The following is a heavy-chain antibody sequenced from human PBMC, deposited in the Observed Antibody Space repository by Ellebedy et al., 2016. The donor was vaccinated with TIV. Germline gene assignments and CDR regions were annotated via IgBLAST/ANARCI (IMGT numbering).Heavy chain of an antibody. CDR2: IKGDGSFT. CDR1: GFAFSSYW. J-gene: IGHJ4*02. D-gene: IGHD2-8*01. CDR3: VRGTNGWKGVDY. Sequence: GESLKISCAASGFAFSSYWMHWVRQPPGKGLLYVSHIKGDGSFTHHADSVEGRFTISRDNAKNTLSLQMNNLRAEDTAVYFCVRGTNGWKGVDYWGQGTLVTVSS. V-gene: IGHV3-74*01.